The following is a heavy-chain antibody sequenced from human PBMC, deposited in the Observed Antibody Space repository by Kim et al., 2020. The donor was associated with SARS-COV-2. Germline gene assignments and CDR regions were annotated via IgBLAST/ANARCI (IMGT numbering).Heavy chain of an antibody. CDR3: ARSGGYSYYGMDV. J-gene: IGHJ6*02. D-gene: IGHD5-12*01. Sequence: ADSLKGRFTVSRDISKSTVYLQMNSLGADDTAVYYCARSGGYSYYGMDVWGQGTTVTVSS. V-gene: IGHV3-53*01.